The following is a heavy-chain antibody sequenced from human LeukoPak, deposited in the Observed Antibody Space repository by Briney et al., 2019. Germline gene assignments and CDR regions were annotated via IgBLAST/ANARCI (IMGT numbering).Heavy chain of an antibody. D-gene: IGHD6-13*01. V-gene: IGHV4-59*01. J-gene: IGHJ4*02. CDR1: GGSISSYF. CDR3: AREGIQSSSRYTFDY. CDR2: IYNSMST. Sequence: KLSETLSLTCTVSGGSISSYFWSSIRQPPGQGVEWIGYIYNSMSTSYNTSLKSPVTISVDTSKNHRSLKLSSVTAADTAVYYCAREGIQSSSRYTFDYWGQGTLVTVSS.